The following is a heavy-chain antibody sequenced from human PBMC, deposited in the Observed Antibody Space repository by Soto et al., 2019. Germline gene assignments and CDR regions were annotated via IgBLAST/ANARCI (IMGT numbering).Heavy chain of an antibody. CDR2: IGTAGDP. CDR3: ARVSRYCTNGVCYGYYYGMDV. D-gene: IGHD2-8*01. J-gene: IGHJ6*02. Sequence: PGGSLRLSCAASGFTFSSYDMHWVRQATGKGLEWVSAIGTAGDPYYPGSVKGRFTISRENAKNSLYLQMNSLRAGDTAVYYCARVSRYCTNGVCYGYYYGMDVWGQGTTVTVSS. V-gene: IGHV3-13*05. CDR1: GFTFSSYD.